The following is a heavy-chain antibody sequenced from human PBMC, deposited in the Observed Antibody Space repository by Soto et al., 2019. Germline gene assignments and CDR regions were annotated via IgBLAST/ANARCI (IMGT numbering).Heavy chain of an antibody. CDR3: ARVLGNDGFDI. CDR1: GGSISSSNW. J-gene: IGHJ3*02. V-gene: IGHV4-4*02. CDR2: IYHTGST. D-gene: IGHD3-3*02. Sequence: QVQLQESGPGLVKPSGTMSLTCAVSGGSISSSNWWSWVSQPPGKGLEWIGEIYHTGSTNYKPSLQRRVIISVPKPKNQLSLKLSSVTDEETTAVYYCARVLGNDGFDIWGQGTMVTVSS.